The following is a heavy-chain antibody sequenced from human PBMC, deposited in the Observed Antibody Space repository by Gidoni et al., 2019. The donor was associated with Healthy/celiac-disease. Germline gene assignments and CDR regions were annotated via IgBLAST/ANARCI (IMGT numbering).Heavy chain of an antibody. J-gene: IGHJ6*03. CDR3: ARSYCTNGVCSVYYYYYMDV. Sequence: EVQLVESGGGLVQPGGSLRLSCAASGFTFGRYSMNWVRQAPGKGLEGVSYISRSSSTIYYADSVKGRFTISRDNAKNSLYLQMNSLRAEDTAVYYCARSYCTNGVCSVYYYYYMDVWGKRDHGHRLL. V-gene: IGHV3-48*01. CDR1: GFTFGRYS. CDR2: ISRSSSTI. D-gene: IGHD2-8*01.